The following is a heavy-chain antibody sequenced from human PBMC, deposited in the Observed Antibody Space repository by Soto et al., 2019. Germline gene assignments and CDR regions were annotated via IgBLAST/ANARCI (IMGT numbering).Heavy chain of an antibody. CDR1: GFTFKYYA. CDR2: ISGRGDKT. J-gene: IGHJ1*01. CDR3: ARESKWYGGQYFQD. D-gene: IGHD2-8*01. Sequence: EVQLLQSGGGLAQPGTSLRLSCAASGFTFKYYAMTWVREAPGKGLEWVSTISGRGDKTDYADSVKGRFRVSRDNSKATLYLQMESLRADDTALYYCARESKWYGGQYFQDWGQGTLVTVSS. V-gene: IGHV3-23*01.